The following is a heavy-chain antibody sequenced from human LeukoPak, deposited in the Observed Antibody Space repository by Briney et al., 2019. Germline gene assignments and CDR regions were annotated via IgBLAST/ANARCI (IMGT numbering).Heavy chain of an antibody. D-gene: IGHD6-13*01. CDR3: ARHRRRAAAGSYYSWFDP. Sequence: SETLSLTCAVYGGSFSGYYWSWIRQPPGKGLEWIGEINHSGSTNYNPSLKSRVTISVDTSKNRFSLKLSSVTAADTAVYYCARHRRRAAAGSYYSWFDPWGQGTLVTVSS. CDR1: GGSFSGYY. V-gene: IGHV4-34*01. J-gene: IGHJ5*02. CDR2: INHSGST.